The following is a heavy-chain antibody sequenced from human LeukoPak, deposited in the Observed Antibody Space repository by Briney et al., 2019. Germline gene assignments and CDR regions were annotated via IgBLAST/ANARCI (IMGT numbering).Heavy chain of an antibody. CDR1: GFTFSRSA. D-gene: IGHD3-22*01. CDR2: IIYSGGAT. CDR3: AKDGLYYDGSEHVYYFDS. Sequence: HPGGSLRLSCAACGFTFSRSAMTWVRQGPGTGLEFVASIIYSGGATYYADSVKGRFTISRDNSKNTLYLQMNSLRAEDTALYYCAKDGLYYDGSEHVYYFDSWGQGTLVTVSS. J-gene: IGHJ4*02. V-gene: IGHV3-23*01.